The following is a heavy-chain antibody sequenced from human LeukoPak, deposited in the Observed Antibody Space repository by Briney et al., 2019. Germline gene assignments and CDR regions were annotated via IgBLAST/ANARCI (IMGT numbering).Heavy chain of an antibody. CDR1: SLTDPYIY. V-gene: IGHV3-53*01. J-gene: IGHJ4*02. CDR3: AKGNIGSYFVS. D-gene: IGHD3-10*01. CDR2: IYIGGST. Sequence: PGGSLRLLSGEYSLTDPYIYMVREGQAPGKGLEWVSVIYIGGSTYYGDSVKGRFTISRDSSVNAVFLQMTSLRAEDTAVYYWAKGNIGSYFVSWRQGTLVTVSS.